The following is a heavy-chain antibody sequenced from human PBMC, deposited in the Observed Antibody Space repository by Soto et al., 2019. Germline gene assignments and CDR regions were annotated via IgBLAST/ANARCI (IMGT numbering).Heavy chain of an antibody. V-gene: IGHV3-9*01. CDR1: GFTFDDYT. CDR3: AREVRVRGFAFDI. J-gene: IGHJ3*02. CDR2: ISWNSGNI. Sequence: GGSLRLSCAASGFTFDDYTMHWVRQAPGKGLEWVSGISWNSGNIVYADSVKGRFTISRDNSKNMLYLQMNSLRVEDTAVYYCAREVRVRGFAFDIWGQGTMVTVSS. D-gene: IGHD3-3*01.